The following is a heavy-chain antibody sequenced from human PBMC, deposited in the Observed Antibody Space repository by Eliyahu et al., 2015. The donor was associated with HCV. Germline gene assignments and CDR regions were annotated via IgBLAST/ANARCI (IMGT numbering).Heavy chain of an antibody. D-gene: IGHD6-19*01. CDR1: GXSITPYY. CDR3: ASGGGGIAVAGTGGWFDP. V-gene: IGHV4-59*01. CDR2: IHYSGST. Sequence: QVQLQESGPGLVKPSETLSLTCTVSGXSITPYYWRWIRQPPGKGLEWIGYIHYSGSTNYNPSLKSRVTISLDTSKNQFSLNLTSVAAADTAVYYCASGGGGIAVAGTGGWFDPWGQGTLVTVSS. J-gene: IGHJ5*02.